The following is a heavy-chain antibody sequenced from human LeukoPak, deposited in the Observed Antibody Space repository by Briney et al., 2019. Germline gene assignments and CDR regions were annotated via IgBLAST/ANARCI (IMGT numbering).Heavy chain of an antibody. CDR2: IYSGGST. D-gene: IGHD1-7*01. CDR1: GFTFSSYA. V-gene: IGHV3-66*01. CDR3: ARVDNWNLPDY. J-gene: IGHJ4*02. Sequence: GGSLRLSCAASGFTFSSYAMSWVRQAPGKGLEWVSVIYSGGSTYYADSVKGRFTISRDNAKNSLYLQMNSLRAEDTAVYYCARVDNWNLPDYWGQGTLVTVSS.